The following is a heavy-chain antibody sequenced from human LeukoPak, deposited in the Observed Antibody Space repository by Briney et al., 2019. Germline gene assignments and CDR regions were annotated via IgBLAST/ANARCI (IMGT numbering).Heavy chain of an antibody. V-gene: IGHV1-46*01. Sequence: ASVKVSCKASGYTFTRFYMSWVRQAPGQGLEWMAMMNPSGTTTIYAQMFQGRVIMTRDTSTSTVYMGLNSLRSEDTAIYYCARVPGPGSIFDPWGQGTLVTVSS. CDR3: ARVPGPGSIFDP. CDR1: GYTFTRFY. J-gene: IGHJ5*02. D-gene: IGHD3-10*01. CDR2: MNPSGTTT.